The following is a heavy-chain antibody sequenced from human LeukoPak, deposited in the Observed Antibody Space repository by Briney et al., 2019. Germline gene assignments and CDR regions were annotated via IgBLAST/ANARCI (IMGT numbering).Heavy chain of an antibody. Sequence: PSESLSLTCTVSGGSISSYYWSWIRQPPGKGLEWIGYIYYSGSTNYNPSLKSRVTILVDTSKNQFSLKLSSVTAADTAVYYCARGISGSYPAGFDYWGQGTLVTVSS. J-gene: IGHJ4*02. CDR1: GGSISSYY. CDR2: IYYSGST. CDR3: ARGISGSYPAGFDY. D-gene: IGHD1-26*01. V-gene: IGHV4-59*01.